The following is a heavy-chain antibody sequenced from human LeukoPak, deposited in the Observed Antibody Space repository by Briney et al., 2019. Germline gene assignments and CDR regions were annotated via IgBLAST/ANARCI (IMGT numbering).Heavy chain of an antibody. D-gene: IGHD2-2*01. CDR3: ARSGYCSSTSCYDNYYYYYGMDV. V-gene: IGHV1-18*01. J-gene: IGHJ6*02. Sequence: ASEKVSCKASGYTFTSYGINWVRQAPGQGLEWMGWNSVYNGNTNYAQKLQGRVTMTTDTSTSTAYMELRSLRSDDTAVYYCARSGYCSSTSCYDNYYYYYGMDVWGQGTTVTVSS. CDR2: NSVYNGNT. CDR1: GYTFTSYG.